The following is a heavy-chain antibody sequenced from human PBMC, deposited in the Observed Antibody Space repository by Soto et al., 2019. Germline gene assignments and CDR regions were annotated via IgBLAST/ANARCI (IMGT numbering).Heavy chain of an antibody. V-gene: IGHV4-59*01. CDR3: ARVMGDWGTYYYYYGMDV. D-gene: IGHD3-16*01. CDR1: GVSMSSSY. CDR2: VYYSGAT. J-gene: IGHJ6*02. Sequence: QVQLQESGPGLVKPSETLSLACSVSGVSMSSSYWGWIRQSPGKGLEWIGYVYYSGATSYNPSLKSRVTISVDTSKSQFSLKLSSVTAADTAVYYCARVMGDWGTYYYYYGMDVWGQGTTVTVSS.